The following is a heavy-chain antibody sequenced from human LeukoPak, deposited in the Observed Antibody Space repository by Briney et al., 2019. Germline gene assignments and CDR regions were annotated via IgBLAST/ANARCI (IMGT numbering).Heavy chain of an antibody. CDR2: IIPIFGTA. CDR1: VGTFSSYA. D-gene: IGHD3-22*01. Sequence: SVKVSCKGSVGTFSSYAISWVRQAPGQGLEWMGGIIPIFGTAKYAQNFQGRVSIAADRSTSTAYMELSSLRSEDTAVYYCARLYTLYDSSGYYYEDYWGQGTLVTVSS. J-gene: IGHJ4*02. CDR3: ARLYTLYDSSGYYYEDY. V-gene: IGHV1-69*06.